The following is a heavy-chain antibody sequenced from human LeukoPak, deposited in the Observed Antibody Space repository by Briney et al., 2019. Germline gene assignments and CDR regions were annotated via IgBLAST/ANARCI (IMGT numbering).Heavy chain of an antibody. Sequence: GGSLRLSCVASGFDFKKYEMNWVRQAPGKGLEWVATIKEDGSEKYYVDSVKGRFTISRDNSKNTLYLQMNSLRAEDTAVYYCAKDGAHYYGSGSSSGMDVWGQGTTVTVSS. D-gene: IGHD3-10*01. V-gene: IGHV3-7*01. CDR2: IKEDGSEK. CDR3: AKDGAHYYGSGSSSGMDV. CDR1: GFDFKKYE. J-gene: IGHJ6*02.